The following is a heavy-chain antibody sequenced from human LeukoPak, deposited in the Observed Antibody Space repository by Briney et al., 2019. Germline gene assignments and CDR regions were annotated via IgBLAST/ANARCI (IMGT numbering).Heavy chain of an antibody. J-gene: IGHJ4*02. CDR1: GFTFSSYG. CDR2: IRYDGSNK. CDR3: AKDEGYSSGWYPDY. D-gene: IGHD6-19*01. Sequence: GGSLRLSCAAWGFTFSSYGMHWVRQAPGKGLEWVAFIRYDGSNKYYADSVKGRFTTSRDNSKNTLYLQMNSLRAEDTAVYYCAKDEGYSSGWYPDYWGQGTLVTVSS. V-gene: IGHV3-30*02.